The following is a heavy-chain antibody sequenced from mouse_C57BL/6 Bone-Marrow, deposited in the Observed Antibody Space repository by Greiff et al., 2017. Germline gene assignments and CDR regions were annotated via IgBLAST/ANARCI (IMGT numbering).Heavy chain of an antibody. D-gene: IGHD1-1*01. CDR3: ARSPITTVAYFDY. Sequence: QVQLQQSGPELVKPGASVKLSCKASGYTFTSYDINWVKQRPGQGLEWIGWISPRDGITKYNEKFKGKATLPVATSSSTAYMELHSLTSEDSAVYFCARSPITTVAYFDYWGQGTTLTVSS. J-gene: IGHJ2*01. V-gene: IGHV1-85*01. CDR1: GYTFTSYD. CDR2: ISPRDGIT.